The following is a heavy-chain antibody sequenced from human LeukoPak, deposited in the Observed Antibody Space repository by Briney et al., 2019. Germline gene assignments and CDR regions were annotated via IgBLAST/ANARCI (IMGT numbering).Heavy chain of an antibody. V-gene: IGHV4-34*01. D-gene: IGHD3-3*01. CDR2: INHSGST. CDR1: GGSFSGYY. CDR3: ARGHAYYDFWSGHSSPDY. J-gene: IGHJ4*02. Sequence: PSKTLSLTCAVYGGSFSGYYWSWIRQPPGKGLEWIGEINHSGSTNYNPSLKSRVTISVDTSKNQFSLKLSSVTAADTAVYYCARGHAYYDFWSGHSSPDYWGQGTLVTVSS.